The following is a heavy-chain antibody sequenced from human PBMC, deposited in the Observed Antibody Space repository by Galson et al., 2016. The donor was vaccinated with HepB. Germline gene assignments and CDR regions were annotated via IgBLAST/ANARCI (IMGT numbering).Heavy chain of an antibody. Sequence: SLRLSCAASGFNFHAYSMHWVRQTPGKGLEWVSLIVWDGGSTDYADAVKGRFTISRDNSKNSLYLQMDSLRTDDTALYYCAKGQQLRFFEWLPEALDSWGQGTLVTVSS. CDR1: GFNFHAYS. V-gene: IGHV3-43*01. CDR2: IVWDGGST. J-gene: IGHJ4*02. CDR3: AKGQQLRFFEWLPEALDS. D-gene: IGHD3-3*01.